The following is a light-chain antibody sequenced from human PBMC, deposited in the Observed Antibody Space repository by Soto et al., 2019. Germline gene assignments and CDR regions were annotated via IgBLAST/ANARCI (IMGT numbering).Light chain of an antibody. CDR3: QQYNNWPPWT. V-gene: IGKV3-11*01. Sequence: EIVLTQSPGTLSLSPGERTTLSCRASQSVSSSYLAWYQQKPGQAPRLLIYDASNRATVIPARFSGSGSGTDFTLTISSLEPEDFAVYYCQQYNNWPPWTFGQGTKV. CDR1: QSVSSSY. CDR2: DAS. J-gene: IGKJ1*01.